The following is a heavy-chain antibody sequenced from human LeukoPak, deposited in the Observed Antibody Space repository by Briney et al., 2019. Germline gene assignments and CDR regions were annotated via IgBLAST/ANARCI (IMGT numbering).Heavy chain of an antibody. Sequence: PGGSLRLSCAASGFTFSSYAMHWVRQAPGKGLEWVAVISYDGSNKYYADSVKGRFTISRDNSKNTLYLQMNSLRAEDTAVYYCARIPIDGDDFHYYGSGSYGFNWFDPWGQGTLVTVSS. V-gene: IGHV3-30-3*01. CDR3: ARIPIDGDDFHYYGSGSYGFNWFDP. CDR1: GFTFSSYA. CDR2: ISYDGSNK. J-gene: IGHJ5*02. D-gene: IGHD3-10*01.